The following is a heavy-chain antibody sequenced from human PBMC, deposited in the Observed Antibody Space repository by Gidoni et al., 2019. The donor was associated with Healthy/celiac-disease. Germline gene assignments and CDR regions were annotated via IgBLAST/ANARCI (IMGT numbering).Heavy chain of an antibody. CDR1: GFTFSSYS. CDR2: ISSSSSTI. D-gene: IGHD1-26*01. CDR3: ARDHWGGSYRSFDY. V-gene: IGHV3-48*02. Sequence: EVQLVESGGGLVQPGGSLRLSCAASGFTFSSYSMNWVRQAPGKGLEWVSYISSSSSTIYYADSVKGRFTISRDNAKNSLYLQMNSLRDEDTAVYYCARDHWGGSYRSFDYWGQGTLVTVSS. J-gene: IGHJ4*02.